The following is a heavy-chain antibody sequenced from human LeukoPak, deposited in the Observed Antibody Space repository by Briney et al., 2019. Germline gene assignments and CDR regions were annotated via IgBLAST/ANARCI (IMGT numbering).Heavy chain of an antibody. D-gene: IGHD3-16*02. V-gene: IGHV4-34*01. J-gene: IGHJ4*02. CDR3: ARRGSHYDYVWGSYRSYYFDY. Sequence: PSETLSLTCAVYGGSFSGYYWSWIRQPPGKGLEWIGEINHSGSTNYNPSLKSRVTISVDTSKNQFSLKLSSVTAADTAVYYCARRGSHYDYVWGSYRSYYFDYWGQGTLVTVSS. CDR2: INHSGST. CDR1: GGSFSGYY.